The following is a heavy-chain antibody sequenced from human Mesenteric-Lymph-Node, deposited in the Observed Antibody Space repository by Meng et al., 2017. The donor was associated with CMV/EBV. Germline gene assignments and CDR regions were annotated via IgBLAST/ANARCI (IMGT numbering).Heavy chain of an antibody. CDR2: IFFSGST. D-gene: IGHD2-15*01. CDR3: ARRYCVGGSCYYFDN. V-gene: IGHV4-39*01. Sequence: GGAIRITSSYWGWIRESPGKGLEWIGSIFFSGSTYYNPSLKSRVTISVDTSKNQFSLKLSSVTAADTAVYYCARRYCVGGSCYYFDNWGQGTLVTVSS. J-gene: IGHJ4*02. CDR1: GGAIRITSSY.